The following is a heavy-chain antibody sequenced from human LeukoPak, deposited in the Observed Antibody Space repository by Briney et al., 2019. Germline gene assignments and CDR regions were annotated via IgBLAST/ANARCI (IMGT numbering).Heavy chain of an antibody. J-gene: IGHJ3*02. CDR3: TREVVPPSPNDILTGYFESPDAFDI. CDR2: INTNTGSP. V-gene: IGHV7-4-1*02. CDR1: GYTFTSYA. Sequence: ASVKVSCKASGYTFTSYAMNWVRQAPGQGLEWMGWINTNTGSPTYAQGFTGRFVFSLDTSVSTAYLQISSLKAEDTAVYYCTREVVPPSPNDILTGYFESPDAFDIWGQGTMVTVSS. D-gene: IGHD3-9*01.